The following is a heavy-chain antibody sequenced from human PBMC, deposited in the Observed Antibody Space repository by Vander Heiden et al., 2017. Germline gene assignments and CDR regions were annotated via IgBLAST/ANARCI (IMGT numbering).Heavy chain of an antibody. V-gene: IGHV3-64D*06. CDR2: LSNNGRVT. Sequence: RLVESGGGLVQPGGSLRLSCSASGFTFKDYAMSWVRQAPGKGLQDFSGLSNNGRVTYYADSLKGRFTISRDNSASTLYLQMSSLRVEDTALYYCVKAGVVLTTPFDHWGQGTLVTVSS. CDR3: VKAGVVLTTPFDH. D-gene: IGHD3-22*01. CDR1: GFTFKDYA. J-gene: IGHJ4*01.